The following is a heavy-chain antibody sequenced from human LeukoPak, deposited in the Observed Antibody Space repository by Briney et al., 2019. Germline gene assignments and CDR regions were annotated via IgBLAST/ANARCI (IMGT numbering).Heavy chain of an antibody. V-gene: IGHV3-21*04. CDR3: AKIAARLPGEVY. CDR2: ISSSSSYI. CDR1: GFTFSSYS. D-gene: IGHD6-6*01. J-gene: IGHJ4*02. Sequence: GGSLRLSCAASGFTFSSYSMNWVRQAPGKGLEWVSSISSSSSYIYYADSVKGRFTISRDNAKNSLYLQMNSLRAEDTAVYYCAKIAARLPGEVYWGQGTLVTVSS.